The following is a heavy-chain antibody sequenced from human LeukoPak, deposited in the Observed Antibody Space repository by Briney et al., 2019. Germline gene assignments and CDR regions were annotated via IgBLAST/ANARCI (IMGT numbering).Heavy chain of an antibody. J-gene: IGHJ5*02. CDR1: GYTFTSFG. Sequence: GASVKVSCKASGYTFTSFGISWVRQAPGQGLEWMGWISAYNGNTNYAQKLQGRVTMTTDTSTSTAYMELMSLRSDDTAVYYCAARVAGPNWFDPWGQGTLVTVSS. CDR2: ISAYNGNT. D-gene: IGHD6-19*01. CDR3: AARVAGPNWFDP. V-gene: IGHV1-18*01.